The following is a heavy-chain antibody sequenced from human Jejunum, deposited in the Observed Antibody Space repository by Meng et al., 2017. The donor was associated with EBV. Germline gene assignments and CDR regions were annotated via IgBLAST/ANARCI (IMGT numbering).Heavy chain of an antibody. J-gene: IGHJ5*02. Sequence: QVQLQESGPGLVKPSXXLXLTCAXXGGSINSNDWWSWVRQSPVKGLEWIGDIYHTGSTNYNPSLKSRVTISVDKSKNHFSLKLNSVTAADTAIYYCARVLDCSTTSCYFGIDPWGQGTLVTVSS. D-gene: IGHD2-2*01. CDR2: IYHTGST. CDR1: GGSINSNDW. CDR3: ARVLDCSTTSCYFGIDP. V-gene: IGHV4-4*02.